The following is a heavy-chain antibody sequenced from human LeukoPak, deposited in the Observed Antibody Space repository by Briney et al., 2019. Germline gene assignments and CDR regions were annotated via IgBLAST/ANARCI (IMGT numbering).Heavy chain of an antibody. CDR1: GLTFRSYC. J-gene: IGHJ4*02. D-gene: IGHD2-15*01. CDR3: ARGRSGLGSVIFN. Sequence: PGGSLRRSCAGSGLTFRSYCMTWVRQAPGKGLQWVANIHQDGTEKHYVDSVKGRFTISRDNAENSLYLQMNSLRAEDTAVYYCARGRSGLGSVIFNWGQGTLVTVSS. CDR2: IHQDGTEK. V-gene: IGHV3-7*05.